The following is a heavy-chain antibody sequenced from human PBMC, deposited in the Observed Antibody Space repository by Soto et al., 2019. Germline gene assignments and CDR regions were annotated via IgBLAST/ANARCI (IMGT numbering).Heavy chain of an antibody. D-gene: IGHD5-12*01. CDR2: ISAYNGNT. Sequence: ASVKVSCKASGYTFTSYGTSWVLQAPGQGLEWMGWISAYNGNTNYAQKLQGRVTMTTDTFTSTAYMELRSLRSDDTAVYYCARVGNDYGDYDYWGQGTLVTVSS. V-gene: IGHV1-18*01. CDR1: GYTFTSYG. CDR3: ARVGNDYGDYDY. J-gene: IGHJ4*02.